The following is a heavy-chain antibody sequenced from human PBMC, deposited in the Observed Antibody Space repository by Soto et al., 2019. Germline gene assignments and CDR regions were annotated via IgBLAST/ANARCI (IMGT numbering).Heavy chain of an antibody. D-gene: IGHD2-2*02. Sequence: LRLSCAASGFTFDDYTMHWVRQAPGKGLEWVSLISWDGGSTYYADSVKGRFTISRDNSKNSLYLQMNSLRTEDTALYYCAKDVDIVVVPAAIGPAGGMDVWGQGTTVTVSS. CDR3: AKDVDIVVVPAAIGPAGGMDV. CDR1: GFTFDDYT. CDR2: ISWDGGST. V-gene: IGHV3-43*01. J-gene: IGHJ6*02.